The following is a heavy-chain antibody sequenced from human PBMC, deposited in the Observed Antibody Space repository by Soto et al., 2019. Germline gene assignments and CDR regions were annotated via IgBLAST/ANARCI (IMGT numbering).Heavy chain of an antibody. D-gene: IGHD3-3*01. V-gene: IGHV1-18*01. CDR1: GYIFTNYA. J-gene: IGHJ4*02. CDR2: ISGYNGDTNT. CDR3: ARDNDVWTGDFFDN. Sequence: QVQLVQSGAEVRKPGASVKVSCKASGYIFTNYAISWVRQVPGQGPEWMGWISGYNGDTNTHYSQKFQGRVTMTTDMSTTTAYMELRSLRSDDTAVYYCARDNDVWTGDFFDNWGQGTLVTVSS.